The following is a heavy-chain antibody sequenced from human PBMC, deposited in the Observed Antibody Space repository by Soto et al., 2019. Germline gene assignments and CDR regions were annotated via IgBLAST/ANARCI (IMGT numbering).Heavy chain of an antibody. CDR1: GYTFTNYG. J-gene: IGHJ4*02. V-gene: IGHV1-18*01. CDR2: INTYNGNT. D-gene: IGHD2-21*02. Sequence: ASVKVSCKASGYTFTNYGISWVRQAPGQGLEWMGWINTYNGNTNHAQKLQGRVTMTTDTSTSTAYMELRSLRSDDTAIYYCARGGHVVVVTAALDYWGQGTLVTSPQ. CDR3: ARGGHVVVVTAALDY.